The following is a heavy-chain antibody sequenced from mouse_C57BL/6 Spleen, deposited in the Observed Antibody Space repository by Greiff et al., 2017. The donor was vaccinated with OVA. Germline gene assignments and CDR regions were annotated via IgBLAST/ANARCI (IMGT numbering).Heavy chain of an antibody. CDR2: IYPGDGDT. V-gene: IGHV1-80*01. D-gene: IGHD2-4*01. CDR1: GYAFSSYW. CDR3: ARSYDYLSWFAY. Sequence: VHLVESGAELVKPGASVKISCKASGYAFSSYWMNWVKQRPGKGLEWIGQIYPGDGDTNYNGKFKGKATLTVDKSSSTAYMQLSSLTSEDSAVYYCARSYDYLSWFAYWGQGTLVTVSA. J-gene: IGHJ3*01.